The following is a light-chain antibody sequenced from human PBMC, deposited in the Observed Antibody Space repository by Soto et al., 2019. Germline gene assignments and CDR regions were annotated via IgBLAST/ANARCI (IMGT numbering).Light chain of an antibody. CDR1: SGHSNYA. Sequence: QSVLTQSPSASASLGASVKLTCTLSSGHSNYAIAWHQQQPEKGPRFLMKLNSDGSHSKGDGIPDRFSGSSSEAERYLTISTLQSEDEADYYCQTWVTGIHIFGGGTKLTVL. CDR2: LNSDGSH. V-gene: IGLV4-69*01. J-gene: IGLJ2*01. CDR3: QTWVTGIHI.